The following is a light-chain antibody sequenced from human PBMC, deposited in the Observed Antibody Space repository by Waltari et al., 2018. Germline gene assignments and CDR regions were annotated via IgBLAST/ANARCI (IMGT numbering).Light chain of an antibody. V-gene: IGKV3-11*01. CDR3: QQRNNWPPEVT. Sequence: EIVLTQSPATLYLSPGERATLSCRASQSVGSYLAWYQQKPGQAPRLLIYDASSRATGIPARFSGSGSGTDFTLTISSLEPEDFAVYYCQQRNNWPPEVTFGPGTKVDVK. CDR2: DAS. CDR1: QSVGSY. J-gene: IGKJ3*01.